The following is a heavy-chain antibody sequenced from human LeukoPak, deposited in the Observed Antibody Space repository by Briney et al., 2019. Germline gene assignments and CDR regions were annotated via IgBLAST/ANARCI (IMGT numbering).Heavy chain of an antibody. CDR2: ISGGGGST. D-gene: IGHD1-26*01. J-gene: IGHJ4*02. CDR3: AKERQIVGATTSDY. Sequence: GGSLRLSCAGSGFTFIRYAMSWVRQAPGKGLEWVATISGGGGSTYCADSVKGRFTIPRDNSKNTLYLQMNSLRADDTAVYYCAKERQIVGATTSDYWGQGTLVTVSS. V-gene: IGHV3-23*01. CDR1: GFTFIRYA.